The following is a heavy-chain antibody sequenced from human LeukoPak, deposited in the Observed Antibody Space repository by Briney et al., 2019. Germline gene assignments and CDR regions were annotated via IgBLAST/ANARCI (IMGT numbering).Heavy chain of an antibody. CDR3: ARRRVTFVRGVDITSYYFDY. V-gene: IGHV3-20*04. CDR1: GFTFDDYG. D-gene: IGHD3-10*01. Sequence: GGSLRLSCAASGFTFDDYGMSWVRHAPGKGGEWVSGINWNGGSTGYANSVKGRFTISRDKAKNSLYLQMNSLRAEDTALYYCARRRVTFVRGVDITSYYFDYWGQGTLVTVSS. J-gene: IGHJ4*02. CDR2: INWNGGST.